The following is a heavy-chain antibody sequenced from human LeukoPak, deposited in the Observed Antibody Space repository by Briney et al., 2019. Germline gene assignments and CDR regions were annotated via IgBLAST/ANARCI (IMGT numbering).Heavy chain of an antibody. D-gene: IGHD2-21*02. CDR3: ATRQGDDLVY. J-gene: IGHJ4*02. CDR2: IYPGDSDI. CDR1: GYIFTSYW. Sequence: GESLEISCKGSGYIFTSYWIGWVRPLPGKGLEWMGIIYPGDSDIRYSPSFQGLVTISADKSISTAYLRWSSLKASDTAMYYCATRQGDDLVYWGQGTLVTVSS. V-gene: IGHV5-51*01.